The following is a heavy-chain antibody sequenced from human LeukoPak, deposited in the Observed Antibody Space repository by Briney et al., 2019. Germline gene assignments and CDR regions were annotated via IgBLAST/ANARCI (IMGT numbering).Heavy chain of an antibody. J-gene: IGHJ4*02. CDR1: GFTFSSYG. Sequence: PGGSLRLSCAASGFTFSSYGMHWVRQAPGKGLEWVAVIWYDGSNKYYADTVKGRFTISRDNSKNTLYLQMNSLRAEDTAVYYCANDGGKISYWGQGTLVTVSS. D-gene: IGHD2-15*01. CDR2: IWYDGSNK. V-gene: IGHV3-33*06. CDR3: ANDGGKISY.